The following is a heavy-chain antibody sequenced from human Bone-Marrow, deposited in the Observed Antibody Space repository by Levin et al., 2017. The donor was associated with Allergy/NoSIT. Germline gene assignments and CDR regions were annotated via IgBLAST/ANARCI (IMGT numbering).Heavy chain of an antibody. D-gene: IGHD6-19*01. J-gene: IGHJ2*01. V-gene: IGHV4-61*01. CDR1: GGSVSSGSYY. CDR3: ARAWLVPFSWYFDL. Sequence: SETLSLTCTVSGGSVSSGSYYWSWIRQPPGKGLEWIGYIYYSGSTNYNPSLKSRVTISVDTSKNQFSLKLSSVTAADTAVYYCARAWLVPFSWYFDLWGRGTLVTVSS. CDR2: IYYSGST.